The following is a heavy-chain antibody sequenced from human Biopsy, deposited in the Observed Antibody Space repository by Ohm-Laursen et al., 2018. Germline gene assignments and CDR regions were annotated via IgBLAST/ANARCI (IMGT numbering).Heavy chain of an antibody. Sequence: SLRLSCTASGLSIGTNYMTWVRQAPEKGLDWVSIIFAGGGRTYYADSVKGRFTISRDISENTVSLQMNSLRAEDTAVYYCARTIMVGGVILNYFDYWGQGTLVTVSS. J-gene: IGHJ4*02. CDR1: GLSIGTNY. V-gene: IGHV3-53*01. CDR2: IFAGGGRT. D-gene: IGHD3-10*01. CDR3: ARTIMVGGVILNYFDY.